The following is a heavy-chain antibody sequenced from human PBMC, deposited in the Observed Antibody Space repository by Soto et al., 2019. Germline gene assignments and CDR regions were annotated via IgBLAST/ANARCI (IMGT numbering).Heavy chain of an antibody. Sequence: SEPLSLTCTVSGDSMATGGHYYNWIRQVPGKGLEWIGYVYYSGATHYTPSLRARATISRDTSKNQFSLRLISVTAADTALYYCARDKDLQPTVWGFWGQGIQVTVS. J-gene: IGHJ4*02. CDR1: GDSMATGGHY. CDR2: VYYSGAT. D-gene: IGHD3-16*01. V-gene: IGHV4-31*03. CDR3: ARDKDLQPTVWGF.